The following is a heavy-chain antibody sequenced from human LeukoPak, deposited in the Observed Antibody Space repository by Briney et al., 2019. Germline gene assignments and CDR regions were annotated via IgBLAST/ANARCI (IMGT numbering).Heavy chain of an antibody. J-gene: IGHJ4*02. D-gene: IGHD3-22*01. Sequence: GSGPTLVNPTQTLTLTCTFPGFSLNTRGVGVGWIRQPPGRALEWLALIYWDDDRRYSPSLKSRLTITKDTSRNQVVLTMTNMDPVDTATYFCAHRKNYYDSSVFDNWGQGTLVTVSS. V-gene: IGHV2-5*02. CDR3: AHRKNYYDSSVFDN. CDR2: IYWDDDR. CDR1: GFSLNTRGVG.